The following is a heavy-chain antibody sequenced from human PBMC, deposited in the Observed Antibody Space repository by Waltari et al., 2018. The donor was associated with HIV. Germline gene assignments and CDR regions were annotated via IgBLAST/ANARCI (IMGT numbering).Heavy chain of an antibody. CDR2: IYYSGST. J-gene: IGHJ4*02. V-gene: IGHV4-59*01. Sequence: QVQLQESGPGLVKPSETLSLTCTVSGGSISSYYWSWIRQPPGKGLEWVGDIYYSGSTTYNPSLKRRVTISVDTSKNQVSLKLSSVTAADTAVYYCAIKVGGVHYWGQGTLVTVSS. D-gene: IGHD3-16*01. CDR3: AIKVGGVHY. CDR1: GGSISSYY.